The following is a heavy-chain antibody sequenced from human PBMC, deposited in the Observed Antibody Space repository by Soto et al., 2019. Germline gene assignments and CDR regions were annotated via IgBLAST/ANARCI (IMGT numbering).Heavy chain of an antibody. D-gene: IGHD3-22*01. CDR2: IYSGGST. CDR1: GFTVSSNY. Sequence: GGSLRLSCAASGFTVSSNYMSWVRQAPGKGLEWVSVIYSGGSTYYADSVKGRFTIPRDNSKNTLYLQMNSLRAEDTAVYYCAGGQYDSSGYYSKRRPYYYYGMDVWGQGTTVTVSS. V-gene: IGHV3-53*01. CDR3: AGGQYDSSGYYSKRRPYYYYGMDV. J-gene: IGHJ6*02.